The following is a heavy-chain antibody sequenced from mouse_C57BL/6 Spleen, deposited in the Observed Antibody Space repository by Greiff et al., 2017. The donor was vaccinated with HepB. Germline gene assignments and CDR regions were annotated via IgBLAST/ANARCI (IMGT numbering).Heavy chain of an antibody. Sequence: EVKVEESGPELVKPGDSVQLSCKASGYSFTGYFMNWVMQSHGKSLEWIGRINPYNGDTFYNQKFKGKATLTVDKSSSTAHMELRSLTSEDSAVYYCARDYYGSSQAWFAYWGQGTLVTVSA. D-gene: IGHD1-1*01. V-gene: IGHV1-20*01. CDR2: INPYNGDT. CDR3: ARDYYGSSQAWFAY. J-gene: IGHJ3*01. CDR1: GYSFTGYF.